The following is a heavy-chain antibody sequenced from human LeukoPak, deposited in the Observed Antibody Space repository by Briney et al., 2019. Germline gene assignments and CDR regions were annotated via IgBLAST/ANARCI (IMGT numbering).Heavy chain of an antibody. V-gene: IGHV3-30*18. D-gene: IGHD3-16*01. Sequence: QPGRSLRLSCAASGFTFSSYGMHWVRQAPGKGLEWVAVISYDGSNKYYADSVKGRFTISRDNSKNTLYLHMNSLRAEDTAVYYCANGDLGDAVFDYWGQGTLVTVSS. CDR1: GFTFSSYG. J-gene: IGHJ4*02. CDR2: ISYDGSNK. CDR3: ANGDLGDAVFDY.